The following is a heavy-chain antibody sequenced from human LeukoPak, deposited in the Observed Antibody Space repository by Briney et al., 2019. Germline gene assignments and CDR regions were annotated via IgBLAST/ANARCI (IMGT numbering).Heavy chain of an antibody. CDR3: ARAFDY. Sequence: PGGSLRLSCTASGFTFSAYDMNWVRQAPGKGLEWISHITNGDSTIYYADPVKGRFTIPRDNAKNSVYLQMNTLRAEDTAVYYCARAFDYWGQGTLVTVSS. J-gene: IGHJ4*02. V-gene: IGHV3-48*01. CDR2: ITNGDSTI. CDR1: GFTFSAYD.